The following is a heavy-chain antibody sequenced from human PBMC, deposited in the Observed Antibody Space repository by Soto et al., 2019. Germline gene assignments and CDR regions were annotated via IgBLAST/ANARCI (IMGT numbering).Heavy chain of an antibody. CDR2: IIPVFGTA. CDR1: GGVFRNYA. V-gene: IGHV1-69*01. Sequence: QVQLVQAGAEVKKPGSSGKVSCKASGGVFRNYAINWVRQAPGQGLEWMGGIIPVFGTADYPQKFQGRVTITADESTTTAYMELTSLKTEDTAVYFCARDRWGSYSFDSWGQGPLVTVAS. CDR3: ARDRWGSYSFDS. J-gene: IGHJ5*01. D-gene: IGHD1-26*01.